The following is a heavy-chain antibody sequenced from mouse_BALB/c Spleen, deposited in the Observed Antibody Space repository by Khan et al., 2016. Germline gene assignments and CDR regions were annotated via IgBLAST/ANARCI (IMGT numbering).Heavy chain of an antibody. V-gene: IGHV2-6-7*01. CDR1: GSSITGFA. CDR2: IWGDGST. Sequence: VQLQESGPGLVAPSQSLSITCTVSGSSITGFAVNWVRQPPGKGLEWLGVIWGDGSTDYDSALKSRLSISKDDSKSQVVVKMNSQQTDDTARYCCASYYDYDGGFAYWGQGTLVTVSA. J-gene: IGHJ3*01. D-gene: IGHD2-4*01. CDR3: ASYYDYDGGFAY.